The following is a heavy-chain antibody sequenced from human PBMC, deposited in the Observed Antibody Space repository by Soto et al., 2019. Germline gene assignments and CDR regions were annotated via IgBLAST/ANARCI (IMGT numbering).Heavy chain of an antibody. V-gene: IGHV5-51*01. D-gene: IGHD3-9*01. J-gene: IGHJ6*01. CDR2: IYLCDSDT. CDR1: GYSFSNYW. CDR3: ARQKNDFLTGYNAMDV. Sequence: PGESLKISCKGPGYSFSNYWIGWVRQMPGKGLELMGVIYLCDSDTRYGPSLQGQVTISVDKSISTAYMQWXRMKASDSPTYYRARQKNDFLTGYNAMDVGGRGTTVTASS.